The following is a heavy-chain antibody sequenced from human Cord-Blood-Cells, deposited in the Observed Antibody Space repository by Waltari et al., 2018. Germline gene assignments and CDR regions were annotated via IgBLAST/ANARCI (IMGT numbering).Heavy chain of an antibody. J-gene: IGHJ4*02. CDR2: NYYSGST. D-gene: IGHD1-1*01. Sequence: QVQLQESGPGLVKPSETLALTCTAPGGSISSYYWSWIRQHPGKGLEWIGYNYYSGSTNYNPSLKSRGTISVDTSKNQFSLKLSAVTAADTAVYYCARWVPYYFDYWSQGTLVTVSS. CDR3: ARWVPYYFDY. CDR1: GGSISSYY. V-gene: IGHV4-59*01.